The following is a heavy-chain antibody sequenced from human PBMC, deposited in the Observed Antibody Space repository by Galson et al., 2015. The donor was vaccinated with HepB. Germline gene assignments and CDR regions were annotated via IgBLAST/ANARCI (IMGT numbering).Heavy chain of an antibody. CDR1: GFSLKTTGVG. D-gene: IGHD3/OR15-3a*01. CDR2: IYWDGDE. CDR3: AHKQVGLDALNGDTFDF. Sequence: PALVKPTQTLTLTCTFSGFSLKTTGVGVAWVRQPPGKGLEWLATIYWDGDERYSPSLKTKLNIMKDTSKNQVVLRMTNLGPVDKATYYCAHKQVGLDALNGDTFDFWGQGTMVTVSS. V-gene: IGHV2-5*02. J-gene: IGHJ3*01.